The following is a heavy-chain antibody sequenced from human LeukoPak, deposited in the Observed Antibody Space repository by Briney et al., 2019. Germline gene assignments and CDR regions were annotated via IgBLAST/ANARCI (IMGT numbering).Heavy chain of an antibody. CDR2: ISGSGGST. CDR3: AKGASGVTMVRGVIKPHYFDY. V-gene: IGHV3-23*01. CDR1: GFTFGSHA. D-gene: IGHD3-10*01. J-gene: IGHJ4*02. Sequence: PGGSLRLSCEASGFTFGSHAMTWVRQAPGKGLEWASTISGSGGSTYYADSVKGRFTISRDNSKNTLYLQMNSLRAEDTAVYYCAKGASGVTMVRGVIKPHYFDYWGQGTLVTVSS.